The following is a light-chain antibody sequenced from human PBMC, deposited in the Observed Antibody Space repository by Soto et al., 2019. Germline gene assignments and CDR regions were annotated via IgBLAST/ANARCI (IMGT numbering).Light chain of an antibody. V-gene: IGKV3-20*01. Sequence: EIVLTQSPGTLSLSPGERATLSCRASQRVNSIYLAWYQQKPGQAPRLLIYGASSRATGIPDRFSGSGSGTDFTLTISRLEPEDFAVYYCQQSGSSAYTFGQGTKLEIK. CDR3: QQSGSSAYT. CDR1: QRVNSIY. CDR2: GAS. J-gene: IGKJ2*01.